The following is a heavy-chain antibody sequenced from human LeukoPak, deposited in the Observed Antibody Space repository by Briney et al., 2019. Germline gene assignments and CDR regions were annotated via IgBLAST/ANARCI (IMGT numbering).Heavy chain of an antibody. CDR1: GFIFRDYA. J-gene: IGHJ4*02. D-gene: IGHD1-14*01. CDR3: AKEVPSPTTMTTADH. Sequence: GGSLRLSCAASGFIFRDYAMSWVRQAPGKGLEWVSAISGSGDNTYYADSVRGRFTISRDNSRNTVFLHMNSLRDDDTAVYYCAKEVPSPTTMTTADHWGQGTLVTVSS. V-gene: IGHV3-23*01. CDR2: ISGSGDNT.